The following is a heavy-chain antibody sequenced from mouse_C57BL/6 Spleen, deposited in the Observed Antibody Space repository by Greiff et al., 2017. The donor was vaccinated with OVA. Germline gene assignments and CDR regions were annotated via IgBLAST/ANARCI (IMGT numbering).Heavy chain of an antibody. V-gene: IGHV1-82*01. Sequence: QVQLKESGPELVQPGASVKISCKASGYAFSSSWMNWVKQRPGKGLEWIGRIYPGDGDTNYNGKFKGKATLTADKSSSTAYMQLSSLTSEDSAVYFCARGGNWDYFDYWGQGTTLTVSS. J-gene: IGHJ2*01. CDR1: GYAFSSSW. CDR3: ARGGNWDYFDY. D-gene: IGHD4-1*01. CDR2: IYPGDGDT.